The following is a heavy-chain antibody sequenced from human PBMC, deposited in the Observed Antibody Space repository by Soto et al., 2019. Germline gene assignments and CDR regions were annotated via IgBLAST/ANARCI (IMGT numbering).Heavy chain of an antibody. V-gene: IGHV3-33*01. CDR3: ARTQSEHITIFGVVIPGPFDY. CDR2: IWYDGSNK. CDR1: GFTFSSYG. D-gene: IGHD3-3*01. Sequence: QVQLVESGGGVVQPGRSLRLSCAASGFTFSSYGMHWVRQAPGKGLEWVAVIWYDGSNKYYADSVKGRFTISRDNSKNTLYLQMNSLRAEDTAVYYCARTQSEHITIFGVVIPGPFDYWGQGTRVTVSS. J-gene: IGHJ4*02.